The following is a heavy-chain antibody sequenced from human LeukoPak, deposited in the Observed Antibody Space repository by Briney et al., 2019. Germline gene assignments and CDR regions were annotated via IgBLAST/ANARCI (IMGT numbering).Heavy chain of an antibody. V-gene: IGHV1-2*02. D-gene: IGHD2-2*01. CDR2: INPNSGGT. CDR3: AREGGIPAARYSTDY. CDR1: GYTFTGYY. J-gene: IGHJ4*02. Sequence: ASVKISCKASGYTFTGYYMHWVRQAPGQGREWMGWINPNSGGTNYAQKFQGRVTMTRDTSISTVYMELSRLTSDDTAVYYCAREGGIPAARYSTDYWGQGTLVTVSS.